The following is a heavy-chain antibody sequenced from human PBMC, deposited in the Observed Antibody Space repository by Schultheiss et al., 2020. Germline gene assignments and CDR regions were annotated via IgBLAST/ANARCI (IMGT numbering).Heavy chain of an antibody. CDR2: ITGSGGST. CDR3: AREGLDIAVAGFGDY. J-gene: IGHJ4*02. Sequence: GGSLRLSCAASGFTFSSYGMHWVRQAPGKGLEWVSTITGSGGSTYYADSVKGRFTISRDNSKNTLYLQMNSLRAEDTAVYYCAREGLDIAVAGFGDYWGQGTLVTVSS. D-gene: IGHD6-19*01. CDR1: GFTFSSYG. V-gene: IGHV3-23*01.